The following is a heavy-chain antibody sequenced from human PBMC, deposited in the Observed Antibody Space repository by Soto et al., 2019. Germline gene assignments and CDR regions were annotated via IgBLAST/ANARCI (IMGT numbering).Heavy chain of an antibody. J-gene: IGHJ4*02. D-gene: IGHD3-22*01. CDR1: GGSISSYY. CDR2: IYYSGST. V-gene: IGHV4-59*01. CDR3: ARVGGGYYDSSGYYHTGFDY. Sequence: PSETLSLTCTVSGGSISSYYWSWIRQPPGKGLEWIGYIYYSGSTNYNPSLKSRVTISVDTSKNQFSLKLSSVTAADTAVYYCARVGGGYYDSSGYYHTGFDYWGQGTLVTVSS.